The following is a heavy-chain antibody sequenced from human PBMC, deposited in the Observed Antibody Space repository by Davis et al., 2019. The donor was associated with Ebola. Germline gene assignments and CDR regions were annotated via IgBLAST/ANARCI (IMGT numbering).Heavy chain of an antibody. Sequence: AASVRVSCKASGYTFTGYYMHWVRQAPGQGLEWMGWINPNSGGTNYAQKFQGWVTMTRDTSISTAYMELSRLRADDTAVYSCARWGRGGLEAGHFDYWGQGTLVTVSS. CDR1: GYTFTGYY. V-gene: IGHV1-2*04. J-gene: IGHJ4*02. CDR3: ARWGRGGLEAGHFDY. CDR2: INPNSGGT. D-gene: IGHD1-1*01.